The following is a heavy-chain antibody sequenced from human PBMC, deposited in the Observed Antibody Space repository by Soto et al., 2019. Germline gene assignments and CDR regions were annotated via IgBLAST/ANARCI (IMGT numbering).Heavy chain of an antibody. CDR3: ARQYADTSMGGYFYSGLDV. D-gene: IGHD5-18*01. Sequence: GESLKISCEGFGYSFATYWIAWVRQMPGKGLEWMGIIYPADSDTRYSPSFQGQVTISADKYISTAYLQWSSLRASDTAMYYCARQYADTSMGGYFYSGLDVWGQGTTVTVSS. CDR2: IYPADSDT. J-gene: IGHJ6*02. V-gene: IGHV5-51*01. CDR1: GYSFATYW.